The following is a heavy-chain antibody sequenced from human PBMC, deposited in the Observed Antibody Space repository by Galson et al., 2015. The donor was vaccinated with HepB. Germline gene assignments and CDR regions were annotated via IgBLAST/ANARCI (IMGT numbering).Heavy chain of an antibody. CDR3: AKVNAPHYYDSSGYAFDI. J-gene: IGHJ3*02. CDR2: ISGSGGST. D-gene: IGHD3-22*01. CDR1: GFTFSSYA. V-gene: IGHV3-23*01. Sequence: SLRLSCAASGFTFSSYAMSWVRQAPGKGLEWVSAISGSGGSTYYADSVKGRFTISRDNSKNTLYLQMNSLRAEDTAVYYCAKVNAPHYYDSSGYAFDIWGQGTMVTVSS.